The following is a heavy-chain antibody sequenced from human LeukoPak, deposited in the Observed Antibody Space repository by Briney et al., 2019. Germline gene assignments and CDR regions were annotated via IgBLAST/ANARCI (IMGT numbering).Heavy chain of an antibody. V-gene: IGHV3-11*01. Sequence: PGGSLRLSCAASGFTFSDYYMSWIRQAPGKGLEWVSYISSSGSTIYYADSVKGRFTISRDNSKNTLYLQMNSLRAEDTAVYYCARDTSGYSSGWPGYRGAFDIWGQGTMVTVSS. CDR2: ISSSGSTI. J-gene: IGHJ3*02. CDR3: ARDTSGYSSGWPGYRGAFDI. CDR1: GFTFSDYY. D-gene: IGHD6-19*01.